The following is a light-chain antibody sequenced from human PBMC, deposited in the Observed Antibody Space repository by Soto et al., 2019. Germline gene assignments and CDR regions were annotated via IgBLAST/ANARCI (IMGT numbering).Light chain of an antibody. CDR3: QQSYSAPPT. Sequence: DIQMTQSPSSLSASVGDRVTITCRASQSIRTYLNWYQQKPGKAPKLLIYAASSLQSGVPSRFSGSGSGTDFTLTISRLQPEDFATYYCQQSYSAPPTFGQGTKV. CDR1: QSIRTY. V-gene: IGKV1-39*01. J-gene: IGKJ1*01. CDR2: AAS.